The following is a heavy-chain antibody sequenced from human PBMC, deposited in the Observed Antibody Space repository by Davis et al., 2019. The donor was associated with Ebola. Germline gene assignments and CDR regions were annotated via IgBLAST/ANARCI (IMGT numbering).Heavy chain of an antibody. CDR3: ARSYGAAPFDY. V-gene: IGHV4-59*08. Sequence: MPSETLSLTCTVSGCSISPYYWSWIRQPPGKGLEWIGYIYCSGSTKYNLSLKGRVAISVDTSKNQFSLKLSSVTAADTAVYYCARSYGAAPFDYWGQGTLVTVSS. CDR2: IYCSGST. J-gene: IGHJ4*02. CDR1: GCSISPYY. D-gene: IGHD4/OR15-4a*01.